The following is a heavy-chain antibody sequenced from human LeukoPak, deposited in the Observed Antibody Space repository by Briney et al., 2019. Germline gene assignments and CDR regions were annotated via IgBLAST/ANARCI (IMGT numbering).Heavy chain of an antibody. CDR2: INPTGGST. Sequence: ASVKVSCKTSGYTFTSYYMHWVRQAPGQGLEWMGLINPTGGSTGYAQKFQGRVTITADESTSTAYMELSSLRSEDTAVYYCARDPSDGDGSIGAFDIWGQGTMVTVSS. V-gene: IGHV1-46*01. CDR1: GYTFTSYY. CDR3: ARDPSDGDGSIGAFDI. J-gene: IGHJ3*02. D-gene: IGHD5-24*01.